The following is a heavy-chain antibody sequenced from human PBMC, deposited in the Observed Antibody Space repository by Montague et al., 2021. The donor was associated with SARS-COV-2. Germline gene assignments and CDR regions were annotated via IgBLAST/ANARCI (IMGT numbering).Heavy chain of an antibody. D-gene: IGHD1-26*01. Sequence: IYYSGSTYYNPSLKSRVTISVDTSNNQFSLKLSSVTAADTAVYYCAKQESDIVGATAFDYWGQGTMVTVSS. V-gene: IGHV4-39*01. CDR3: AKQESDIVGATAFDY. CDR2: IYYSGST. J-gene: IGHJ4*02.